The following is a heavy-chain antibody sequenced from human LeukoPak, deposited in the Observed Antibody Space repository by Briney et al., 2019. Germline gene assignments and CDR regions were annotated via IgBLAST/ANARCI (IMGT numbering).Heavy chain of an antibody. J-gene: IGHJ3*02. CDR3: AKSGEEGDAFDI. D-gene: IGHD1-14*01. Sequence: PGGSLRLSCAASEFTFSNYAMNWVRQAPGKGLEWVSGISGGGGSTYYADSVKGRFTISRDNSKNTLYLQMNSLRAEDTAVYYCAKSGEEGDAFDIWGQGTMVTVSS. V-gene: IGHV3-23*01. CDR2: ISGGGGST. CDR1: EFTFSNYA.